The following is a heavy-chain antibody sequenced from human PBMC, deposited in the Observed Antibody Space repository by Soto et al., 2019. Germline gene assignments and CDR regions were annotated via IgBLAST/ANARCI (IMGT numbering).Heavy chain of an antibody. CDR1: GGSISSSSYY. V-gene: IGHV4-39*02. CDR2: IYYSGST. Sequence: SETLSLTCTVSGGSISSSSYYWGWIRQPPGKGLEWIGSIYYSGSTYYNPSLKSRVTISVDTSKNQFSLKLSSVTAEDTAVYYCARDYARTDCSGGSCLYSNFDYWGQGTLVTVSS. D-gene: IGHD2-15*01. CDR3: ARDYARTDCSGGSCLYSNFDY. J-gene: IGHJ4*02.